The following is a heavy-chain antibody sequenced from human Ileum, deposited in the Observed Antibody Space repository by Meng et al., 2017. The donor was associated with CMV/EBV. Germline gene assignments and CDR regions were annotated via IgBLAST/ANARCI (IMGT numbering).Heavy chain of an antibody. Sequence: GGSLRLSCAASGFTFSSYAMHWVRQAPGKGLEWVAVISYDGSNKYYADSVKGRFTISRDNSKNTLYLQMNSLRAEDTAVYYCARDLTTGGSYTFDYWGQGTQVTVSS. CDR2: ISYDGSNK. CDR1: GFTFSSYA. D-gene: IGHD1-26*01. V-gene: IGHV3-30*04. J-gene: IGHJ4*02. CDR3: ARDLTTGGSYTFDY.